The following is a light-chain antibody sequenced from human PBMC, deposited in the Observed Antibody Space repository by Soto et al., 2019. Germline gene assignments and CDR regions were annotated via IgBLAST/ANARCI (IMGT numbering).Light chain of an antibody. J-gene: IGKJ1*01. CDR3: QQYYSTPWT. CDR1: QRVLYSSTNKNY. CDR2: WAS. V-gene: IGKV4-1*01. Sequence: DIVMTQSPDSLAVSLGERATINCKSSQRVLYSSTNKNYLAWYQQKPGQPPKLLLYWASTRESGVPDRFSGSGSGTDFTLTISSLQAEDVAVYYCQQYYSTPWTFGQGTKVEIK.